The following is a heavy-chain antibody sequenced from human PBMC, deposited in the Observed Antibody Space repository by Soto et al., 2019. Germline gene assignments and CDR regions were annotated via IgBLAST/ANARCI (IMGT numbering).Heavy chain of an antibody. CDR2: ISSSSSYI. Sequence: EVQLVESGGGLVKPGGSLRLSCAASGFTFSSYSMNWVRHAPGKGLECVSSISSSSSYIYYADSVKGRFTISRDNAKNSLYLQMNSLRADDTAVYYCARNSADYGDYQGSDAFDIWGQGTMVTVSS. D-gene: IGHD4-17*01. CDR1: GFTFSSYS. V-gene: IGHV3-21*01. CDR3: ARNSADYGDYQGSDAFDI. J-gene: IGHJ3*02.